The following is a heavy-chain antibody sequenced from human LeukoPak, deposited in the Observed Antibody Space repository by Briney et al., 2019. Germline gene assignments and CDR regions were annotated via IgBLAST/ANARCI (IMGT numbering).Heavy chain of an antibody. V-gene: IGHV3-23*01. CDR2: IASSGRNT. D-gene: IGHD5-24*01. Sequence: GGSLRLSCAASGFNFNDAAMTWVRQAPGKGLEWVSLIASSGRNTYYTDSVRGRFTISRDNSKKTLSLQMNSLGVEDTAIYYCAKDIQLSAWGLGTTVTVSS. CDR1: GFNFNDAA. J-gene: IGHJ3*01. CDR3: AKDIQLSA.